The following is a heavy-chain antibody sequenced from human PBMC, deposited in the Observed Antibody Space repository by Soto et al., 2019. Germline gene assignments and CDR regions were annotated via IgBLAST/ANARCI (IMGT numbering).Heavy chain of an antibody. CDR2: IDPSDSYT. Sequence: GESLKISCKGSGYSFTSYWISWVRQMPGKGLEWMGRIDPSDSYTNYSPSFQGHVTISADKSISTAYLQWSSLKASDTAMYYCGRITIFCVASTYGMEVWGQGSRVTTSS. CDR3: GRITIFCVASTYGMEV. J-gene: IGHJ6*02. CDR1: GYSFTSYW. V-gene: IGHV5-10-1*01. D-gene: IGHD3-3*01.